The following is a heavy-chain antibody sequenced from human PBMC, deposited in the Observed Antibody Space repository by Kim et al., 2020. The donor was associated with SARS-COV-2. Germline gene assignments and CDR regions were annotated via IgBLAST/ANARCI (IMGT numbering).Heavy chain of an antibody. CDR3: AGEPSMLRIPMVRGVIITRVMDV. V-gene: IGHV3-33*01. D-gene: IGHD3-10*01. CDR1: GFTFSSYG. Sequence: GGSLRLSCAASGFTFSSYGMQWVRQAPGKGLEWVAVIWYDGSNKYYADSVKGRFTISRDNSKNTMYLQMNSLRAEDTAGYYCAGEPSMLRIPMVRGVIITRVMDVWGQGTTVTVSS. J-gene: IGHJ6*02. CDR2: IWYDGSNK.